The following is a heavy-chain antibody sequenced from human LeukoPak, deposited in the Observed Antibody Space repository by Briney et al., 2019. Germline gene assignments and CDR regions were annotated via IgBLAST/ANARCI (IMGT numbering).Heavy chain of an antibody. CDR1: GFTFSSYG. CDR2: ISYDGSNK. J-gene: IGHJ4*02. V-gene: IGHV3-30*18. D-gene: IGHD3-22*01. CDR3: AKDAGYYDSSGYYYYFDY. Sequence: GGSLRLSCEASGFTFSSYGMHWVRQAPGKGLEWVAVISYDGSNKYYADSVKGRFTISRDNSKNTLYLQMNSLRAEDTAVYYCAKDAGYYDSSGYYYYFDYWGQGTLVTVSS.